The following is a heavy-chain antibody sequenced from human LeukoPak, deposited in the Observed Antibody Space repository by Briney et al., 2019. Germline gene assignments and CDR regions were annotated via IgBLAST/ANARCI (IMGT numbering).Heavy chain of an antibody. CDR2: ISGSGGST. Sequence: GGSLRLSCAASGITFSTYAMNWVRQAPGKGLEWVSAISGSGGSTYYADSVKGRFTISRDNSKNTLYLQMNSLRAEDTAVYYCSKGQGEGSSWQALDYWGQGTLVTVSS. CDR1: GITFSTYA. J-gene: IGHJ4*02. V-gene: IGHV3-23*01. CDR3: SKGQGEGSSWQALDY. D-gene: IGHD6-13*01.